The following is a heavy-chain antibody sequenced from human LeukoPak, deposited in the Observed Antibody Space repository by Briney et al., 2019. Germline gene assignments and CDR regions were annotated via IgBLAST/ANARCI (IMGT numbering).Heavy chain of an antibody. CDR1: GYTFTGYY. CDR3: ASDLRNSGSYRYDAFDI. D-gene: IGHD1-26*01. J-gene: IGHJ3*02. CDR2: ININSGGT. Sequence: ASVTVSCKASGYTFTGYYMHWVRQAPGQGLEWMGWININSGGTNYAQQFQVRVPMTRDRSISTAYMELSRLRSDDTAVYYCASDLRNSGSYRYDAFDIWGQGTMVTVSS. V-gene: IGHV1-2*02.